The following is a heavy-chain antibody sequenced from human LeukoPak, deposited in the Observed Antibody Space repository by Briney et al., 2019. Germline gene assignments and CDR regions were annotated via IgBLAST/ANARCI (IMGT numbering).Heavy chain of an antibody. CDR1: GFTFSSYS. CDR3: ARGSSNFYFDY. Sequence: GGSLRLSCAASGFTFSSYSMDWVRQAPGKGLEWVSYISSSSDTIYYADSVKGQFTISRDNAKNSLYLQVNSLRAEDTAVYYCARGSSNFYFDYWGQGTLVTVSS. J-gene: IGHJ4*02. CDR2: ISSSSDTI. D-gene: IGHD2-2*01. V-gene: IGHV3-48*04.